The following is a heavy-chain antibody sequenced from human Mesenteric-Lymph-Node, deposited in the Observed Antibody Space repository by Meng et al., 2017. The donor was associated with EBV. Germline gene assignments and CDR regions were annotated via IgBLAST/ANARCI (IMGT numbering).Heavy chain of an antibody. D-gene: IGHD3-10*01. V-gene: IGHV4-4*02. CDR1: GGSITSNGW. Sequence: QVQLQESGPGLVKPSGTLYLICAVPGGSITSNGWWSWVRQPPGKGLEWIGEIFHRGDTNYNPSLQSRVTMSVDKSKNHFSLRLTSVTAADTAVYYCARASILMVEGHDWSQGTLVTVSS. CDR2: IFHRGDT. J-gene: IGHJ4*02. CDR3: ARASILMVEGHD.